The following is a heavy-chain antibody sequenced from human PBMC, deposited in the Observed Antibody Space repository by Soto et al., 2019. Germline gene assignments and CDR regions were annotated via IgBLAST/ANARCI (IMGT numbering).Heavy chain of an antibody. Sequence: QVQLQESGPGLVKPSGTLSLTCAVSSGSISSSNWWSWVRQPPGKGLEWIGEIYHSGSTNYNPSLKSRVTISVDKSKNQFSLKLSSVTAADTAVYYCARQSYSSSLHYYYYYMDVWGKGTTVTVSS. CDR1: SGSISSSNW. CDR2: IYHSGST. J-gene: IGHJ6*03. V-gene: IGHV4-4*02. CDR3: ARQSYSSSLHYYYYYMDV. D-gene: IGHD6-6*01.